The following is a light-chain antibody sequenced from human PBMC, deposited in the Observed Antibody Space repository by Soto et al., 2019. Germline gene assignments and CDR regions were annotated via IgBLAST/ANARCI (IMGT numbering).Light chain of an antibody. CDR3: MQSLQIPLT. CDR1: QSLLYSNGYNY. V-gene: IGKV2-28*01. CDR2: FGS. Sequence: DIVMTQSPLSLAVTPGEPASISCRSSQSLLYSNGYNYMDWYLQKPGQSPQLLMYFGSNRASGVPDRFSGSGSGTDFTLTISSVEPEDVGVYYRMQSLQIPLTFGPGTKVHVK. J-gene: IGKJ3*01.